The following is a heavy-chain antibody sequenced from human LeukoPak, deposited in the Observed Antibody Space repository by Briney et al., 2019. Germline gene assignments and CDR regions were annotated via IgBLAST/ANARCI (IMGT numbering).Heavy chain of an antibody. Sequence: PGGSLRLSCAASGFAFSSYAMSWVRQAPGKGLEWLSIINGIGDSTKYADSVKGRFTISRDNSKNTLYLQMNSLRAEDTAVYYCATLSGYQWDYWGQGTLVTVSS. CDR1: GFAFSSYA. D-gene: IGHD3-22*01. J-gene: IGHJ4*02. CDR3: ATLSGYQWDY. CDR2: INGIGDST. V-gene: IGHV3-23*01.